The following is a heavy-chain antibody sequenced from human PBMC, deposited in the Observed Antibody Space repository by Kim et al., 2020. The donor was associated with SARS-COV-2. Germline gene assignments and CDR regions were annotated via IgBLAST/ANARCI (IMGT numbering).Heavy chain of an antibody. CDR2: ISDDTTYT. J-gene: IGHJ5*01. Sequence: GGSLRLSCAASGFALTSYMAWVRQAPGKGLEWISEISDDTTYTHYADSVKGRFTISRDNSKDAIHLQMNRLRVEDTAVYYCAKRSVTNWFESWGRGILVTVSS. D-gene: IGHD4-17*01. CDR3: AKRSVTNWFES. CDR1: GFALTSY. V-gene: IGHV3-23*01.